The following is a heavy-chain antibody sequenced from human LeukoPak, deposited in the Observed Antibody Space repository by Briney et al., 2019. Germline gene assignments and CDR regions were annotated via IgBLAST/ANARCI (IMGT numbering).Heavy chain of an antibody. J-gene: IGHJ4*02. Sequence: SGGSLRLSCAASGFTFSSYGMHWVRQAPGKGLEWVAFIRYDGSNKYYADSVKGRFTISGDNSKNTLYLQMNSLRAEDTAVYYCAKDLWDGPQGDYWGQGTLVTVSS. CDR2: IRYDGSNK. D-gene: IGHD3-16*01. CDR1: GFTFSSYG. V-gene: IGHV3-30*02. CDR3: AKDLWDGPQGDY.